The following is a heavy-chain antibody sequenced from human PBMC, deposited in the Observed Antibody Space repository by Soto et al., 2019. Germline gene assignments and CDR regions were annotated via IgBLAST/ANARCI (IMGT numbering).Heavy chain of an antibody. D-gene: IGHD2-2*01. CDR3: AKSFHDLLPVDPNFDY. CDR2: ISWNSGSI. J-gene: IGHJ4*02. Sequence: EVQLVESGGGLVQPGRSLRLSCAASGFTFDDYAMHWVRQAPGKGLEWVSGISWNSGSIGYADSVKGRFTISRDNAKNSLYLQMNSLRAEVTALYYCAKSFHDLLPVDPNFDYWGQGTLVTVSS. V-gene: IGHV3-9*01. CDR1: GFTFDDYA.